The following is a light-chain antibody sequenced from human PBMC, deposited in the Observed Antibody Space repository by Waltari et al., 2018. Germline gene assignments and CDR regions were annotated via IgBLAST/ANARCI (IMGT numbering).Light chain of an antibody. Sequence: QSALTQAASVSGSPGQSITMSYTGTNSDVGSYNLVSWYQQNPGEAPKLMIFEVTKRPSGGSNRFSGSKSGNTASLTSSGLQAEDEAHYYCFSYAGSRNWVFGGGTKLTVL. CDR2: EVT. J-gene: IGLJ3*02. V-gene: IGLV2-23*02. CDR1: NSDVGSYNL. CDR3: FSYAGSRNWV.